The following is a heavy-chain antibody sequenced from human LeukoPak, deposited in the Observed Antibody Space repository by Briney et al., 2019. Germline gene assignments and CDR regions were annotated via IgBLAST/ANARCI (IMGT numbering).Heavy chain of an antibody. J-gene: IGHJ5*02. CDR3: ARVPVGGYDSSGYYWFDP. Sequence: SVTVSCKASGGTFSSYAISWVRQAPGQGLEWMGRIIPILGIANYAQKFQGRVTITADKSTSTAYMELSSLRSEDTAVYYCARVPVGGYDSSGYYWFDPWGQGTLVTVSS. CDR1: GGTFSSYA. V-gene: IGHV1-69*04. D-gene: IGHD3-22*01. CDR2: IIPILGIA.